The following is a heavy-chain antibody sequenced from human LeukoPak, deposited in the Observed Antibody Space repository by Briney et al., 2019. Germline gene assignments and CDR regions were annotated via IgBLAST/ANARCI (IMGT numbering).Heavy chain of an antibody. Sequence: SETLSLTCTVSGGSISGYYWSWVRQSPEKGLESIGFIYSTGSTSYNPSLRSRVTISIDTSQNQFYLRLTSVTAADTAVYYCARNSISRGWYDYWGQGTLLTVSS. D-gene: IGHD6-19*01. CDR1: GGSISGYY. CDR2: IYSTGST. V-gene: IGHV4-59*01. J-gene: IGHJ4*02. CDR3: ARNSISRGWYDY.